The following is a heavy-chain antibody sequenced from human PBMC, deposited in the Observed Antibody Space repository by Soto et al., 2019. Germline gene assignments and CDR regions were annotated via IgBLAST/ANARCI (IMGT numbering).Heavy chain of an antibody. V-gene: IGHV4-4*07. J-gene: IGHJ3*02. CDR1: GGSISNKY. CDR2: MSSSGVT. CDR3: ARALDSSGWYGDDAFDI. Sequence: SETLSLTCTVSGGSISNKYWSWIRQPAGKGLEWIGRMSSSGVTNYSPSFKSRVTMLVDMSKNQFSLKLSSVTATDAAVYYCARALDSSGWYGDDAFDIWGQGTMLTVSS. D-gene: IGHD6-19*01.